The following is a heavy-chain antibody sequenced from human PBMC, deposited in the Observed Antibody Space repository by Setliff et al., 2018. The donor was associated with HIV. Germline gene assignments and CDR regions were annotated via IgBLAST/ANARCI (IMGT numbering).Heavy chain of an antibody. CDR3: ARDPHYFDASGHYSWFYFDY. V-gene: IGHV4-39*07. Sequence: SETLSLTCTVSGGSMTSSNYYWGWLRQSPGRGLEWIGSISSSGSTTYHPSLRSRVTVSAATSKNQFSLKLTPVTAADTAVYFCARDPHYFDASGHYSWFYFDYWGQGTLVTVSS. J-gene: IGHJ4*02. CDR2: ISSSGST. D-gene: IGHD3-22*01. CDR1: GGSMTSSNYY.